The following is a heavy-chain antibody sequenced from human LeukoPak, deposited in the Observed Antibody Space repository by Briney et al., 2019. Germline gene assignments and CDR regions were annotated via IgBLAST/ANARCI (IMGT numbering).Heavy chain of an antibody. V-gene: IGHV3-33*01. Sequence: PGGSLRLSCAASGVTFSSYGMHWVRQAPGKGLEWVAVIWYDGSNKYYADSVKGRFTISRDNSKNTLYLQMNSLRAEDTAVYYCGRDYTPRIVGAPTTLNYWGQGTLVTVSS. CDR2: IWYDGSNK. D-gene: IGHD1-26*01. J-gene: IGHJ4*02. CDR3: GRDYTPRIVGAPTTLNY. CDR1: GVTFSSYG.